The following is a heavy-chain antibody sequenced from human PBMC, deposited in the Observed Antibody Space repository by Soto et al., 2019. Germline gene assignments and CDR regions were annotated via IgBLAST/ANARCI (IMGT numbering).Heavy chain of an antibody. V-gene: IGHV1-3*01. CDR1: GYTFTSYA. J-gene: IGHJ6*02. Sequence: ASVKVSCKASGYTFTSYAMHWVRQAPGQRLEWMGWINAGNGNTKYPQKFQGRVTITRDTSASTAYMELSSLRSEDTAVYYCARSGYYSSSSNYYYYGMDVWGQGTTVTVSS. CDR3: ARSGYYSSSSNYYYYGMDV. CDR2: INAGNGNT. D-gene: IGHD6-6*01.